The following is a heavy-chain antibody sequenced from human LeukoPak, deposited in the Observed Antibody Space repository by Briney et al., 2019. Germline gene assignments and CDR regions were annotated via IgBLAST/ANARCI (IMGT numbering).Heavy chain of an antibody. CDR2: ISNSGGRT. V-gene: IGHV3-23*01. D-gene: IGHD5-12*01. Sequence: GALRLSCAASWFTFSSCAMSWVRQAPGKGLEWVSSISNSGGRTFYTDSVKGRFTISRDNSKITLYLQMNSLGAEDTAVYYCAKSYNGYESKPDYWGQGTLVTVSS. CDR1: WFTFSSCA. CDR3: AKSYNGYESKPDY. J-gene: IGHJ4*02.